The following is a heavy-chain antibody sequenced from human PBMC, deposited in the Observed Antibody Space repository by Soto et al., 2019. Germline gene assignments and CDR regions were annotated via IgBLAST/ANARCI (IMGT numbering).Heavy chain of an antibody. Sequence: QVQLVESGGGVVQPGRSLRLSCAASGFTFSSYGMHWVRQAPGKGPEWVAVIWYDGSNKYYADSVKGRFTISRDNSKNTLYLQMNSLRAEDTAVYYCAGAVAGPIYYYYGMDVWGQGTTVTVSS. CDR1: GFTFSSYG. CDR3: AGAVAGPIYYYYGMDV. J-gene: IGHJ6*02. D-gene: IGHD6-19*01. CDR2: IWYDGSNK. V-gene: IGHV3-33*01.